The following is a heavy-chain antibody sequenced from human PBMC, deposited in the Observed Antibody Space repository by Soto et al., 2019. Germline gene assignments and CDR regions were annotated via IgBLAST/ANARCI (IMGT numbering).Heavy chain of an antibody. V-gene: IGHV4-59*01. J-gene: IGHJ6*02. CDR1: GGSISSYY. CDR2: IYYIGST. D-gene: IGHD6-13*01. CDR3: ASSPGIAAAAYYYGMDV. Sequence: SETLSLTCTVSGGSISSYYWSWIRQPPGKGLEWIGYIYYIGSTNYTPSLKSRVTTSVDTSKNYFSLKLSFLTAADTAFFYCASSPGIAAAAYYYGMDVWGQGTTVTVSS.